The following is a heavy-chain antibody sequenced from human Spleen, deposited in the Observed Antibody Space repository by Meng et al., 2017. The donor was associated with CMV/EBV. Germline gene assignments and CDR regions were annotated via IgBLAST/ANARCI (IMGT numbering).Heavy chain of an antibody. J-gene: IGHJ5*02. D-gene: IGHD6-13*01. Sequence: YGGSFSGYYWSWIRQPPGKGLEWIGEINHSGSTNYNPSLKSRVTISVDTSKNQFSLKLSSVTAADTAVYYCARQRAYSSSWYYNGFDPWGQGTLVTVSS. V-gene: IGHV4-34*01. CDR2: INHSGST. CDR3: ARQRAYSSSWYYNGFDP. CDR1: GGSFSGYY.